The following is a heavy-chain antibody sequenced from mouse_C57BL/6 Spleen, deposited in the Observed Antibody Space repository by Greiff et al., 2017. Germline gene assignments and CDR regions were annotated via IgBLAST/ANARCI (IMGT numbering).Heavy chain of an antibody. V-gene: IGHV1-26*01. D-gene: IGHD2-4*01. J-gene: IGHJ4*01. Sequence: EVQLQQSGPELVKPGASVKISCKASGYTFTDYYMNWVKQSHGKSLEWIGDIQPNNGGTSYNQKFKGKATLTVDKSSSTAYMELRSLTSEDSAVYYCAREGEIDYDYERYAMDYWGQGTSVTVSS. CDR2: IQPNNGGT. CDR3: AREGEIDYDYERYAMDY. CDR1: GYTFTDYY.